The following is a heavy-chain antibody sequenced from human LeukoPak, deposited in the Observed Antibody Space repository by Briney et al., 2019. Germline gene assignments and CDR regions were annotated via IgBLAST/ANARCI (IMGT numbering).Heavy chain of an antibody. V-gene: IGHV3-33*01. CDR3: ARDPVTHYYYYYGMDV. J-gene: IGHJ6*02. D-gene: IGHD4-11*01. CDR2: IWYDGSNK. Sequence: GGSQRLSCSPSGFTFCICCMQWVRQAPGKGLEWVAVIWYDGSNKYYADSVKGRFTISRDNSKNTLYLQMNSLRAEDTAVYYCARDPVTHYYYYYGMDVWGQGTTVTVSS. CDR1: GFTFCICC.